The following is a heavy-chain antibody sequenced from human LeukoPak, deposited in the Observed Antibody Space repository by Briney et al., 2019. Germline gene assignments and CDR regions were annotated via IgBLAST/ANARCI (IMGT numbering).Heavy chain of an antibody. CDR2: INTDGSST. V-gene: IGHV3-74*01. Sequence: GGSLRLSCAASGFTFSSYWIHWVRQAPGKGLGWVSRINTDGSSTSYADSVKGRFTISRDNAKNTLNLQMNSLRAEDTAVYYCARGRGPYGMDVWGQGTTVTVSS. D-gene: IGHD3-10*01. CDR3: ARGRGPYGMDV. J-gene: IGHJ6*02. CDR1: GFTFSSYW.